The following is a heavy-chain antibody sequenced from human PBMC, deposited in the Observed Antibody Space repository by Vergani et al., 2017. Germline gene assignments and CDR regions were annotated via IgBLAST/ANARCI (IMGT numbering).Heavy chain of an antibody. V-gene: IGHV5-51*03. CDR3: ARIRGSSSWPWVDC. CDR1: GYSFTSYW. D-gene: IGHD6-13*01. Sequence: EVQLVQSGAEVKKPGESLKISCKGSGYSFTSYWIGWVRQMPGKGLEWMGLIYPGDSDTRYSPSFPGQDTISPDKSISTAYLQWSSLKSSDTAMYYCARIRGSSSWPWVDCWGQGTLVTVSS. J-gene: IGHJ4*02. CDR2: IYPGDSDT.